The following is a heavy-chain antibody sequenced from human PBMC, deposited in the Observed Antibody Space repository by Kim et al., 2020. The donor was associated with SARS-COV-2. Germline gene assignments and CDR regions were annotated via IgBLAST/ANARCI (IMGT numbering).Heavy chain of an antibody. CDR3: ARDVARAPFDY. V-gene: IGHV3-7*01. Sequence: KYYVDSVKGRFTISRDNAKNSLYLQMNSLRAEDTAVYYCARDVARAPFDYWGQGTLVTVSS. CDR2: K. D-gene: IGHD6-6*01. J-gene: IGHJ4*02.